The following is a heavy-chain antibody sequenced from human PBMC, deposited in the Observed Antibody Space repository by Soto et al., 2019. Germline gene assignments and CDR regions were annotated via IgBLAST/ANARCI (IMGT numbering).Heavy chain of an antibody. V-gene: IGHV1-8*01. D-gene: IGHD1-1*01. Sequence: GASVKVSCKASGYTFTSYDINWVRQATGQGLEWMGWMNPNSGNTGYAQKFQGRVTMTRNTSISTAYMELSSLRSEDTAVYYCARVSTTGTIRYYYYMDVWGNGTTVTVSS. J-gene: IGHJ6*03. CDR3: ARVSTTGTIRYYYYMDV. CDR1: GYTFTSYD. CDR2: MNPNSGNT.